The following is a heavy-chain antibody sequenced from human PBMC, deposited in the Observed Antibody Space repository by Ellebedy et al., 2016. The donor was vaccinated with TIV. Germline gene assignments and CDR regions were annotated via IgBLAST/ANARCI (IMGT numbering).Heavy chain of an antibody. V-gene: IGHV3-49*04. CDR3: ARHWGFRFDS. Sequence: GESLKISCTTSGFTFGDHAVSWVRQAPGKGLELVGFIRSIPYGGTTEYAASVKGRFTISRDEANSIAHLQRNSLRTEDTAIYYCARHWGFRFDSWGQGTLVTVSS. D-gene: IGHD7-27*01. CDR2: IRSIPYGGTT. J-gene: IGHJ4*02. CDR1: GFTFGDHA.